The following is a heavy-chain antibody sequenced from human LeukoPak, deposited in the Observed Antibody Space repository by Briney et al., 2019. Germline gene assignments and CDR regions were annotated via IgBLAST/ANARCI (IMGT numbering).Heavy chain of an antibody. CDR3: ARGGGYFPY. J-gene: IGHJ4*02. CDR2: IHYSGRI. V-gene: IGHV4-59*01. D-gene: IGHD3-22*01. CDR1: GGSISSDY. Sequence: SETLSLTCTVSGGSISSDYWSWIRQPPGKGLEWIGYIHYSGRINYIPSLKSRVTISVDTSKNQFSLKLSSVTAADTAVYYCARGGGYFPYWGQGTLVTVSS.